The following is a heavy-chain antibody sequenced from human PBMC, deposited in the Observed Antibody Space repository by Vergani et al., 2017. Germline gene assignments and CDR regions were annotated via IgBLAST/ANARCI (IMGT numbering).Heavy chain of an antibody. V-gene: IGHV4-61*02. CDR3: ARDTYCSSTSCYWNAFDP. D-gene: IGHD2-2*01. Sequence: QVQLQESGPGLVKPSQTLSLTCTVSGGSISRGSYYWSWIRQPAGKGLEWIGRIYTSGSTNYNPSLKSRVTMSVDTSKNQFSLKLSSVTAADTAVYYCARDTYCSSTSCYWNAFDPWGQGTLVTVSS. J-gene: IGHJ5*02. CDR2: IYTSGST. CDR1: GGSISRGSYY.